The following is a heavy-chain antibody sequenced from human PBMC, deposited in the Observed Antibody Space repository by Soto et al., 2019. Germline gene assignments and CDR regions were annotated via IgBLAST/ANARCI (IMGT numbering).Heavy chain of an antibody. CDR1: GFTFSSYS. V-gene: IGHV3-48*04. J-gene: IGHJ4*02. Sequence: GGSLRLSCAASGFTFSSYSMNWVRQAPGKGLEWVSSISSRSGSTIEYADSVKGRFTISRDYAKTSLYLQMNSLRVEDTAVYYCAIGYYSKKFDYWGQGTLVSVSS. CDR3: AIGYYSKKFDY. D-gene: IGHD3-22*01. CDR2: ISSRSGSTI.